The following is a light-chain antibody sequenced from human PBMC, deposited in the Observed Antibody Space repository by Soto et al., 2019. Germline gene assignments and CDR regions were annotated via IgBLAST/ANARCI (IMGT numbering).Light chain of an antibody. CDR1: QYISSRS. CDR2: DSS. V-gene: IGKV3-20*01. Sequence: EIVLTQSPDTLSLSPGQTATLSRRASQYISSRSLAWYQQRPGQAPRLLIYDSSTRATGIPDRFGGSGSGTGFTLTISRVEPEDSAIYYCQQYSSAPRTFGPGTTVEI. J-gene: IGKJ1*01. CDR3: QQYSSAPRT.